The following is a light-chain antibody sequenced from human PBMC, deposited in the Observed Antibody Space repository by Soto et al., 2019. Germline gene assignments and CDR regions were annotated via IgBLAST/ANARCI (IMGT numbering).Light chain of an antibody. CDR1: QSISSY. CDR2: GAS. J-gene: IGKJ1*01. CDR3: QQYGSSPWT. V-gene: IGKV3-20*01. Sequence: EIVLTQSPATLSLSPGERATLSCRASQSISSYLAWYQKKPGQAPRLLIYGASSRASGIPDRFSGSGSGTDFTLTISRLEPEDFEVYYCQQYGSSPWTSGQGTKVDIK.